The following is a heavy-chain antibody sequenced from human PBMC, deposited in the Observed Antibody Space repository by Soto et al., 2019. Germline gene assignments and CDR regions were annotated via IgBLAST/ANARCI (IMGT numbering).Heavy chain of an antibody. V-gene: IGHV1-69*08. D-gene: IGHD2-15*01. Sequence: QVQLVQSGAEVKKPGSSVKVSCKASGGTFSSYTISWVRQAPGQGLEWMGRIIPILGIANYAQKFQGRVTSTADKSTSTAYMELSSLRCEDTAVYYGARDSATPFDYWGQGTLVTVSS. CDR1: GGTFSSYT. J-gene: IGHJ4*02. CDR2: IIPILGIA. CDR3: ARDSATPFDY.